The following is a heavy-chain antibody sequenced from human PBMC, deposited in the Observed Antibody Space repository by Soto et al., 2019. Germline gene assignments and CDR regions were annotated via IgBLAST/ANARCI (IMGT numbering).Heavy chain of an antibody. J-gene: IGHJ6*02. CDR1: GFTFSSYA. CDR3: AKVGPIFFRYYYYGMDV. Sequence: GGSLRLSCAASGFTFSSYAMSWVRQAPGKGLEWVSAISGSGGSTYYADSVKGRFTISRDNSKNTLYLQMNSLRAEDTAVYYCAKVGPIFFRYYYYGMDVWGQGTTVTASS. D-gene: IGHD3-3*01. V-gene: IGHV3-23*01. CDR2: ISGSGGST.